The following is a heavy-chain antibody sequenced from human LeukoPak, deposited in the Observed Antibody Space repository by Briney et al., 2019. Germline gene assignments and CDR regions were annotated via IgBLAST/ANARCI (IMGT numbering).Heavy chain of an antibody. CDR2: FDPEDGET. CDR3: ARGLGSGTTYYMDV. J-gene: IGHJ6*03. Sequence: ASVNVSCKVSGYTLPELSMHWVRQPPGKGVEWVGGFDPEDGETIYAQKFQGRVTMTEDTSTDTAYMELSSLRSEDTALYYCARGLGSGTTYYMDVWGKGTTVTVSS. CDR1: GYTLPELS. D-gene: IGHD1-1*01. V-gene: IGHV1-24*01.